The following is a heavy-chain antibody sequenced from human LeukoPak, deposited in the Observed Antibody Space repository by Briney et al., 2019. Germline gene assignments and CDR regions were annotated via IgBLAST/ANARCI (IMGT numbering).Heavy chain of an antibody. CDR1: GYTLTELS. V-gene: IGHV1-24*01. Sequence: ASGKVSCKVSGYTLTELSMHWVRQAPGKGLEWMGGFDPEDGETIYAQKFQGRVTMTEDTSTDTAYMELSSLRSEDTAVYYCATGYRHDYGDPRAAFDIWGQGTIVTASS. D-gene: IGHD4-17*01. J-gene: IGHJ3*02. CDR2: FDPEDGET. CDR3: ATGYRHDYGDPRAAFDI.